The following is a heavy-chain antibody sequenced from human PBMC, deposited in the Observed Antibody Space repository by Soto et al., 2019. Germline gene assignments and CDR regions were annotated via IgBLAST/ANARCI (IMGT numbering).Heavy chain of an antibody. CDR1: GDSISSGDNY. Sequence: QVQLQESGPGLVKPSQTLSLTCTVSGDSISSGDNYWSWIRQPPGKGLEWIGYIYYSGTTYSRPSLQSRVTIAGDTSKNQFSLKLNSVTAADTAVYYCARGAYSDSSSYFDYWGQGTLVPVSS. CDR3: ARGAYSDSSSYFDY. CDR2: IYYSGTT. D-gene: IGHD6-6*01. V-gene: IGHV4-30-4*01. J-gene: IGHJ4*02.